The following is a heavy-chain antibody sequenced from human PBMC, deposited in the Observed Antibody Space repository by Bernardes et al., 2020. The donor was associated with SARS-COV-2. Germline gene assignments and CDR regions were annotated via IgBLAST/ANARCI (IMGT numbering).Heavy chain of an antibody. CDR1: DDSVSSSTYY. Sequence: SETLSLTCTVSDDSVSSSTYYWGWIRQPPGKGLEWIWSIYYSGNTYYNPSLQSRVTISVDTSKRQLSLKLRSVTAADTALYYCAREDISEYGMDARG. J-gene: IGHJ6*02. CDR2: IYYSGNT. V-gene: IGHV4-39*02. CDR3: AREDISEYGMDA. D-gene: IGHD3-22*01.